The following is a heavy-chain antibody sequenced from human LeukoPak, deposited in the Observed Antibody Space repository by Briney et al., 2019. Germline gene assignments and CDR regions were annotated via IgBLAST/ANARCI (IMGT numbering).Heavy chain of an antibody. CDR2: INSGGNTI. D-gene: IGHD3-3*01. Sequence: GGSLRLSCTASGFSFSSYSMNWVRQAPGKGLEWVSYINSGGNTIHYAGSVKGRFTISRDNARNSLYLQMNSLRAEDTAVYYCARDAASWSGYPNWFDPWGQGTLVTVSS. J-gene: IGHJ5*02. CDR1: GFSFSSYS. CDR3: ARDAASWSGYPNWFDP. V-gene: IGHV3-48*04.